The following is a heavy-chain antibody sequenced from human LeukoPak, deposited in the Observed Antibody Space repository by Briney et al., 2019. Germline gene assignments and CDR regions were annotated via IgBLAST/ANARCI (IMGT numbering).Heavy chain of an antibody. V-gene: IGHV3-11*01. Sequence: PGGSLRLSYAASGLTFSDYYMSWVRQAPGKGLEWVSYISSSGTTIYYADSVKGRFTISRDNAKNSLYLQMNSLRAEDTAVYFCARWDSSGCLDYWGQGTLVTVSS. CDR1: GLTFSDYY. CDR3: ARWDSSGCLDY. CDR2: ISSSGTTI. D-gene: IGHD3-22*01. J-gene: IGHJ4*02.